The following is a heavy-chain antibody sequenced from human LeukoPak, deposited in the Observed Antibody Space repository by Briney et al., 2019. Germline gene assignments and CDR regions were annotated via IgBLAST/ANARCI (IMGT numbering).Heavy chain of an antibody. D-gene: IGHD6-13*01. CDR2: IYPGYSDA. CDR3: VRFALSSSLDH. CDR1: GYRLTNNW. V-gene: IGHV5-51*04. J-gene: IGHJ5*02. Sequence: GESLKISCKISGYRLTNNWIGWVRQVPGKGPEWMGLIYPGYSDAKYSPSFQGQVTLSVDTPISTAYLQLGGLRASDTAIYYCVRFALSSSLDHWGQGTLVTVSS.